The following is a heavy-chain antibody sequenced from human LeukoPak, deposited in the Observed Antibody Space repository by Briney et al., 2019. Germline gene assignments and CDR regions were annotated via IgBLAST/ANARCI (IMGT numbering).Heavy chain of an antibody. D-gene: IGHD6-19*01. V-gene: IGHV1-69*04. J-gene: IGHJ4*02. CDR3: ARVEGIAVAGTFDY. CDR1: GGTLSSYA. Sequence: SVKVSCKASGGTLSSYAISWVRQAPGQGLEWMGRIIPILGIANYAQKFQGRVTITADKSTSTAYMELSSLRSEDTAVYCCARVEGIAVAGTFDYWGQGTLVTVSS. CDR2: IIPILGIA.